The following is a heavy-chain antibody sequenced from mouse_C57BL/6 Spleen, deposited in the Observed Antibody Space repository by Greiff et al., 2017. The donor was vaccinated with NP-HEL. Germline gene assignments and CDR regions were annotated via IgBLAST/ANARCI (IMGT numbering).Heavy chain of an antibody. CDR1: GYTFTSYD. CDR2: IYPRDGST. D-gene: IGHD1-1*01. V-gene: IGHV1-85*01. J-gene: IGHJ2*01. Sequence: VQLQESGTVLARPGASVKLSCKASGYTFTSYDINWVKQRPGQGLEWIGWIYPRDGSTKYNEKFKGKATLTVDTSSSTAYMELHSLTSEDSAVYFCARYYYGSSGYWGQGTTLTVSS. CDR3: ARYYYGSSGY.